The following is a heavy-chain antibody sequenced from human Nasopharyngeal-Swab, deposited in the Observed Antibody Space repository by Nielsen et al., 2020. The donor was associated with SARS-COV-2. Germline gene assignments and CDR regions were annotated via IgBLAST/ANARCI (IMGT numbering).Heavy chain of an antibody. J-gene: IGHJ6*03. D-gene: IGHD3-9*01. CDR3: AKLTDYYYYMDV. V-gene: IGHV3-9*01. Sequence: SLKISCAASGFTFDDYAMHWVRQAPGKGLECVSGISWNSGSIGYADSVKGRFTISRDNAKNSLYLQMNSLRAEDTALYYCAKLTDYYYYMDVWGKGTTVTVSS. CDR2: ISWNSGSI. CDR1: GFTFDDYA.